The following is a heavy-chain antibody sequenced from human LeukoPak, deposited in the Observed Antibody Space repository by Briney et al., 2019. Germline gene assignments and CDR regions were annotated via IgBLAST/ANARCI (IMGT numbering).Heavy chain of an antibody. V-gene: IGHV3-48*03. Sequence: GGSLRLACAASGFTFSSYEMDWVRQAPAKGLEWVSCISSSGSTIYYADSVKGRFTISRDNAKNSLYLQMNSLRAEDTAVYYCARECSGGSCYGPYYFDYWGQGTLVTVSS. CDR3: ARECSGGSCYGPYYFDY. D-gene: IGHD2-15*01. CDR1: GFTFSSYE. J-gene: IGHJ4*02. CDR2: ISSSGSTI.